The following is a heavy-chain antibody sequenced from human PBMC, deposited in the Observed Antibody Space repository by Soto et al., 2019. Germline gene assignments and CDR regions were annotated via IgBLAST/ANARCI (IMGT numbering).Heavy chain of an antibody. CDR3: AREAAAGTPLSNDWFDP. D-gene: IGHD6-13*01. J-gene: IGHJ5*02. V-gene: IGHV6-1*01. CDR2: TYYRSKWYN. Sequence: SQTLSLTCAISGDSVSSNSAAWNWIRQSPSRGLEWLGRTYYRSKWYNDYAVSVKSRITINPDTSKNQFSLQLNSVTPEDTAVYYCAREAAAGTPLSNDWFDPCGQATLVTVSS. CDR1: GDSVSSNSAA.